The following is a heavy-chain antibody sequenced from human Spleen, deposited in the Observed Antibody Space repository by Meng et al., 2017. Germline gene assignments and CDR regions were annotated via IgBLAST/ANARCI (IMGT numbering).Heavy chain of an antibody. CDR2: ISYDGSND. CDR3: ARDPGPMVRGLRDYYYYGMDV. J-gene: IGHJ6*01. D-gene: IGHD3-10*01. Sequence: GESLKISCAASEFTFRSYAIHWVRQAPGKGLEWLTVISYDGSNDYYADSVKGRVSISRDNSKNTLYLQMNSLRVDDTAVYYCARDPGPMVRGLRDYYYYGMDVWGQGNTV. V-gene: IGHV3-30*04. CDR1: EFTFRSYA.